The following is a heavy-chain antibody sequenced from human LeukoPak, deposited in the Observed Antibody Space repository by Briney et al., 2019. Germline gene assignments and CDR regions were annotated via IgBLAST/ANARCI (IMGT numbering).Heavy chain of an antibody. D-gene: IGHD3-3*01. J-gene: IGHJ1*01. V-gene: IGHV4-4*07. Sequence: SETLSLTCTLSSGSLSSSYWSWVRQPAGKGLEWVGRIYTSGSTNYHASLTSRVTMSVDTSKNQSSLKLSSVTAADTAVYFCAKDTDSPSSDFYTVWGQGTRVTVSS. CDR1: SGSLSSSY. CDR2: IYTSGST. CDR3: AKDTDSPSSDFYTV.